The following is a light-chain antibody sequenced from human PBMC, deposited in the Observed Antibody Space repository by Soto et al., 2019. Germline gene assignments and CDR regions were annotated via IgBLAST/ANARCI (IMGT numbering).Light chain of an antibody. Sequence: ESVLTPSPATLSLSPGERATLSCRASRSVSSYLAWYQQKPGQAPRLLIYDASNRATGIPARFSGSGSGTDFTLTISSLEPEDFAVYYCQQRSNWPWTFGQGTKV. V-gene: IGKV3-11*01. CDR1: RSVSSY. CDR2: DAS. CDR3: QQRSNWPWT. J-gene: IGKJ1*01.